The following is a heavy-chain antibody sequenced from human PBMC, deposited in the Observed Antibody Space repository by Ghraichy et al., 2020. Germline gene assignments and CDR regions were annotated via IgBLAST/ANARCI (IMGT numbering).Heavy chain of an antibody. D-gene: IGHD3-22*01. V-gene: IGHV3-23*01. J-gene: IGHJ4*02. CDR1: GFTFSSYA. CDR3: AKVPANYYDSSGYYIDY. CDR2: ISGSGGST. Sequence: GSLRLSCAASGFTFSSYAMSWVRQAPGKGLEWVSAISGSGGSTYYADSVKGRFTISRDNSKNTLYLQMNSLRAEDTAVYYCAKVPANYYDSSGYYIDYWGQGTLVTVSS.